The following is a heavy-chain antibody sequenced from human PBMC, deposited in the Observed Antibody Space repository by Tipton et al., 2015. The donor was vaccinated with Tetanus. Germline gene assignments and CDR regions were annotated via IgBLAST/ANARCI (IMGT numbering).Heavy chain of an antibody. CDR3: ARNLGSPSCYIY. CDR2: INAGNGNT. CDR1: GYTFTSYA. J-gene: IGHJ4*02. V-gene: IGHV1-3*01. D-gene: IGHD2-2*02. Sequence: QLVQSGAEVKKPGASVKVSCKASGYTFTSYAMHWVRQAPGQRLEWMGWINAGNGNTKYSQKFQGRVTITRGTSASTAYMELSSVRSEDAAVYSCARNLGSPSCYIYWGPGPLVTVSS.